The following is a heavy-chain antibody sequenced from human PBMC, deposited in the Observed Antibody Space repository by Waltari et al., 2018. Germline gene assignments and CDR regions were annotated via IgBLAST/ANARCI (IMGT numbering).Heavy chain of an antibody. D-gene: IGHD2-8*01. Sequence: EVQLLESGGGLVQPGGSLRLSCAASGFPFSSYAMSWVRQAPGKGLEWVSAIRGRWGSTDYADSVKGRFTISRDNAKNTLYLQMNSLRAEDTAVYYCATKPSLLMTNWFDPWGQGTLVTVSS. J-gene: IGHJ5*02. CDR3: ATKPSLLMTNWFDP. CDR1: GFPFSSYA. V-gene: IGHV3-23*01. CDR2: IRGRWGST.